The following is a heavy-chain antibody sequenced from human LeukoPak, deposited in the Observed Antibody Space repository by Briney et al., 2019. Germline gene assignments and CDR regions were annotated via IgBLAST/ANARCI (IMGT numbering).Heavy chain of an antibody. D-gene: IGHD5-18*01. J-gene: IGHJ4*02. CDR2: IYHSGST. CDR1: GGSISTSNW. Sequence: SETLSLTCAVSGGSISTSNWWSWVRQPPGKGLEWIGEIYHSGSTNYNPSLKSRVTISVDTSKNQFSLKLSSVTAADTALYYCARAGYNYGFFNLDYWGQGTLVTVSS. CDR3: ARAGYNYGFFNLDY. V-gene: IGHV4-4*02.